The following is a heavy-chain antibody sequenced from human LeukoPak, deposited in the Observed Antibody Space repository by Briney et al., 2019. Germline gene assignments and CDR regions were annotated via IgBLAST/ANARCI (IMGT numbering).Heavy chain of an antibody. CDR3: ARTTTVTTPYYFDY. Sequence: PSETLSLTCAVYGGSFSGYYWSWLRQPPGKGLEWIGEINHSGSTNYNPSLKSRVTISVDTSKNQFSLMLSSVTAADTAVFYCARTTTVTTPYYFDYWGQGTLVTVSS. CDR1: GGSFSGYY. CDR2: INHSGST. D-gene: IGHD4-17*01. V-gene: IGHV4-34*01. J-gene: IGHJ4*02.